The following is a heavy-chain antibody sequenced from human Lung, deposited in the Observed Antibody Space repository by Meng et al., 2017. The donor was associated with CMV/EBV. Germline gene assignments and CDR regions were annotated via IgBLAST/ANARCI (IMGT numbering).Heavy chain of an antibody. Sequence: QHQRVQSGSDVKKPWASVKFSCKASGYTFTSYGISWVRQAPGQGLEWMGWISAYNGNTNYAQKLQGRVTMTTDTSTSTAYMELRSLRSDDTAVYYCARDWLSGDYLWGWFDPWGQGPLVTVSS. V-gene: IGHV1-18*01. CDR1: GYTFTSYG. CDR3: ARDWLSGDYLWGWFDP. D-gene: IGHD4-17*01. J-gene: IGHJ5*02. CDR2: ISAYNGNT.